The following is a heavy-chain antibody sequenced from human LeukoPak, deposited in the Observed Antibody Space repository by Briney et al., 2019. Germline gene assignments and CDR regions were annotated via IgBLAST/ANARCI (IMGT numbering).Heavy chain of an antibody. CDR3: ARDPSPVYYASGSSKYYCYGMDV. Sequence: GGSLRLSCAASGFTVSSNYMNWVRQAPGKGLEWVSLISSGGITYYTDSVKGRFTISRDNSKSTLYLQMNSLRAEDTAVYYCARDPSPVYYASGSSKYYCYGMDVWGPGTTVTVSS. CDR2: ISSGGIT. V-gene: IGHV3-66*01. J-gene: IGHJ6*02. D-gene: IGHD3-10*01. CDR1: GFTVSSNY.